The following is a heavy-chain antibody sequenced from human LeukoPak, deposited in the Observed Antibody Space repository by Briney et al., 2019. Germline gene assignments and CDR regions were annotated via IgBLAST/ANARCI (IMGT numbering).Heavy chain of an antibody. CDR3: ARGGKGYGGNLVYFDY. J-gene: IGHJ4*02. Sequence: PSEALSLTCTVSGGSFSGYYWSWIRQPPGKGLEWIGEINHSGSTNYNPSLKSRVTISVDTSKNQFSLKLSSVTAADTAVYYCARGGKGYGGNLVYFDYWGQGTLVTVSS. D-gene: IGHD4-23*01. V-gene: IGHV4-34*01. CDR1: GGSFSGYY. CDR2: INHSGST.